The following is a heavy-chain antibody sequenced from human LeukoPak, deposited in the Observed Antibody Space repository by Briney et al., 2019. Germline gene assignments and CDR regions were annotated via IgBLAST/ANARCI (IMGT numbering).Heavy chain of an antibody. J-gene: IGHJ4*02. D-gene: IGHD6-13*01. CDR3: AKDHRSSWYSGDFDY. CDR2: SSGSGGST. Sequence: AGGSLRLSCAVSGFTFSNYAMSWVRQAPGKGLEWVSGSSGSGGSTYYAASVKGRFTISRDNSKNTLYPQMNRLRAEDTAVYYCAKDHRSSWYSGDFDYWGQGTLVTVSS. CDR1: GFTFSNYA. V-gene: IGHV3-23*01.